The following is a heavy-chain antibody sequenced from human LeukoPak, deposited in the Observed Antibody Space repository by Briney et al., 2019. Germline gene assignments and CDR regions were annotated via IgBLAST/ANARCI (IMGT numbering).Heavy chain of an antibody. D-gene: IGHD5-18*01. Sequence: SETLSLTCTVSGGSISNYYWSWIRQTPGKGLEWIGYIYYSGSANYSPSLKSRVTILVDTSRIQFSLRLSSVTAADTGVYYCARDISPYSYGFGYWGQGTLVTVSS. J-gene: IGHJ4*02. V-gene: IGHV4-59*12. CDR2: IYYSGSA. CDR3: ARDISPYSYGFGY. CDR1: GGSISNYY.